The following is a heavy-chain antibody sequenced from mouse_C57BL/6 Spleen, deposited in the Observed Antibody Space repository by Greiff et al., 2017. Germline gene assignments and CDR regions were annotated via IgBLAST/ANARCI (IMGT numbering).Heavy chain of an antibody. CDR3: ARHYSNYDALAY. J-gene: IGHJ4*01. V-gene: IGHV1-82*01. Sequence: QVQLQQSGPELVKPGASVKISCKASGYAFSSSWMNWVKQRPGKGLEWIGRIYPGDGDTNYNGKFKGKATLTADKSSSTAYMQLSSLTSADSAVYFCARHYSNYDALAYWGQGTPVTVSA. CDR2: IYPGDGDT. D-gene: IGHD2-5*01. CDR1: GYAFSSSW.